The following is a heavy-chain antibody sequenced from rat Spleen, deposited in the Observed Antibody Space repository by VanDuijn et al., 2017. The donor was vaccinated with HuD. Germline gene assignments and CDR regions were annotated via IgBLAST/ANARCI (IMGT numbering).Heavy chain of an antibody. CDR3: ARYDSGYFDY. CDR1: GFTFSNFP. CDR2: ISYEGSGT. V-gene: IGHV5-22*01. Sequence: EVQLVESGGDLVQPGRSVRLSCAASGFTFSNFPMAWVRQAPKKGLEWVASISYEGSGTYYGDSVKGRFTISRDNAKSTLYLQMNSLRSADTATYYCARYDSGYFDYWGQGVMVTVSS. J-gene: IGHJ2*01. D-gene: IGHD4-3*01.